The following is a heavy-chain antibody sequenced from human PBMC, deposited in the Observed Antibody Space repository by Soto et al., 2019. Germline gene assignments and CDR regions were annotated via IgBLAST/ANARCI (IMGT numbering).Heavy chain of an antibody. J-gene: IGHJ6*02. Sequence: GSLRLSCAASGFSFSNHGMQWVRQAPGKGLEWVAVISYDGNVKYYTDSVKGRFNISRDNSQSTLFLQMDSLRPEDAAVYYCAKDLKVSGGFHGSLNYYYGMDVWGQGTTVTVSS. CDR1: GFSFSNHG. CDR2: ISYDGNVK. D-gene: IGHD3-10*01. CDR3: AKDLKVSGGFHGSLNYYYGMDV. V-gene: IGHV3-30*18.